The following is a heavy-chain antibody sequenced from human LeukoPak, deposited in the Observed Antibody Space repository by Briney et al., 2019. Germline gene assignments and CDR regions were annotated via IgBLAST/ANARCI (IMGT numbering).Heavy chain of an antibody. J-gene: IGHJ4*02. CDR1: GFTFSSYN. Sequence: GGSLRLSCAASGFTFSSYNMNWVRQAPGKGLEGVSYISSSSSTIYYADSVKGRFTISRDNAKNSLYLQMNSLRAEDTAVYYCARPSNGNYARSDYWGQRTLVTVSS. D-gene: IGHD1-7*01. V-gene: IGHV3-48*01. CDR2: ISSSSSTI. CDR3: ARPSNGNYARSDY.